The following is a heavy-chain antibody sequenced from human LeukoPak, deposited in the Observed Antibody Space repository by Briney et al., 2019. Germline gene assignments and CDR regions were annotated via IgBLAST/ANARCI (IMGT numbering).Heavy chain of an antibody. D-gene: IGHD2-2*01. J-gene: IGHJ4*02. CDR1: GFTFSSYT. CDR2: ISSSSGYI. Sequence: GGSLRLSCAASGFTFSSYTMNWVRQAPGKGLEGVSSISSSSGYIYYADSVKGCLTISRDNAKTSLYLQLHSLRAEDTAVYYCVNDCSSSSCYDYWGQGPLVTVSS. CDR3: VNDCSSSSCYDY. V-gene: IGHV3-21*01.